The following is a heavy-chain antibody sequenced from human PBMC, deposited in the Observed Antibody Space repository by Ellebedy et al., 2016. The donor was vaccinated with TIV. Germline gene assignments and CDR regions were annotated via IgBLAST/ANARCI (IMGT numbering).Heavy chain of an antibody. V-gene: IGHV3-23*01. CDR3: VKGYCINGVCYHFDY. J-gene: IGHJ4*02. Sequence: GGSLRLSCAASGFTFRSYAMSWVRQAPGKGLEWVSAISGSGGSTYYADSVKGRFTISRDNAKNSLYLQMNSLRSEDTALYYCVKGYCINGVCYHFDYWGQGIQVTVSS. D-gene: IGHD2-8*01. CDR2: ISGSGGST. CDR1: GFTFRSYA.